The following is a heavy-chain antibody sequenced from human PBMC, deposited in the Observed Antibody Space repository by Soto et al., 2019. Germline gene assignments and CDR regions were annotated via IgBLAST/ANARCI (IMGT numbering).Heavy chain of an antibody. V-gene: IGHV3-33*01. CDR3: ARDPAAYDYIWGSYQDY. CDR1: GFTFSSYG. J-gene: IGHJ4*02. D-gene: IGHD3-16*02. CDR2: IWYDGSNK. Sequence: GGSLRLSCAASGFTFSSYGMHWVRQAPGKGLEWVAVIWYDGSNKYYADSVKGRFTISRDNSKNTLYLQMNSLRAEDTAVYYCARDPAAYDYIWGSYQDYWGQGTLVTVSS.